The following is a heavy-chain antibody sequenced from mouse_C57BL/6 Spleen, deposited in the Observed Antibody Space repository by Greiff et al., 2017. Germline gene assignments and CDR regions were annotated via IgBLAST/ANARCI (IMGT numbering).Heavy chain of an antibody. J-gene: IGHJ2*01. Sequence: VQLQQPGAELVKPGASVKLSCKASGYTFTSYWMQWVKQRPGQGLEWIGEIDPSDSYTTYNQKFKGKATLTVDTSSSTAYMQLSSLTSEDSAVYYCAKSKIHYYGSSTDFDYWGQGTTLTVSS. V-gene: IGHV1-50*01. CDR3: AKSKIHYYGSSTDFDY. CDR2: IDPSDSYT. CDR1: GYTFTSYW. D-gene: IGHD1-1*01.